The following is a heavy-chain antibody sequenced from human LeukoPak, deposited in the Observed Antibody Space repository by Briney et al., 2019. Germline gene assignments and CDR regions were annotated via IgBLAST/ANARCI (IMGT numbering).Heavy chain of an antibody. J-gene: IGHJ4*02. CDR2: IWYDGSNK. CDR1: GFTFSSYG. Sequence: GGSLRLSCAASGFTFSSYGMHWVRQAPGKGLEWVAVIWYDGSNKYYADSVKGRFTISRDNSKNTLYLQMNSLRAEDTAVYYCAREDTAMPYFDYWGQGTLVTVSS. V-gene: IGHV3-33*01. D-gene: IGHD5-18*01. CDR3: AREDTAMPYFDY.